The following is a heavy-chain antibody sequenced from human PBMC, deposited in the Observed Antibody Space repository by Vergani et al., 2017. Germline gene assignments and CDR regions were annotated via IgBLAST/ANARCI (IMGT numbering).Heavy chain of an antibody. J-gene: IGHJ5*02. CDR3: AKDLGTSSGGGWFDP. CDR1: GFTSAGYA. Sequence: EVQLEESGGGLVLPGRSLRLSCVASGFTSAGYAMHWVRHAPGKGLEWVAGIRWNSNSIGYADSVKGRCTISSDNAKNSLYLQMNSLRAEDTALYYCAKDLGTSSGGGWFDPWGQGTLVTVSS. CDR2: IRWNSNSI. D-gene: IGHD6-6*01. V-gene: IGHV3-9*02.